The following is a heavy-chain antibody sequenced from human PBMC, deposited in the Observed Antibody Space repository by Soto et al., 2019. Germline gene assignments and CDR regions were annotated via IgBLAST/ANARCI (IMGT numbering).Heavy chain of an antibody. CDR3: AKGPYCSGGSCYRYFDY. CDR2: ISGSGGST. CDR1: GFTFSSYA. Sequence: QTGGSLRLSCAASGFTFSSYAMSWVRQAPGKGLEWVSAISGSGGSTYYADSVKGRFTISRDNSKNTLYLQMNSLRAEDTAVYYCAKGPYCSGGSCYRYFDYWGQGTLVTVSS. J-gene: IGHJ4*02. D-gene: IGHD2-15*01. V-gene: IGHV3-23*01.